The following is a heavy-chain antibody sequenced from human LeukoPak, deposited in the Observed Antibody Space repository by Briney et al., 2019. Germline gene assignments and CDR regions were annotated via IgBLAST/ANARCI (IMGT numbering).Heavy chain of an antibody. Sequence: GGSLRLSCAASGFTFSDYSMNWVRQTPRKGLEWVSCISGSGSYIYYADSVKGRFTISRDNAKNSLYLQMNSLRAEDTAVYYCARAFSTTAFDYWGQGTLVTVSS. D-gene: IGHD4-17*01. J-gene: IGHJ4*02. V-gene: IGHV3-21*01. CDR3: ARAFSTTAFDY. CDR2: ISGSGSYI. CDR1: GFTFSDYS.